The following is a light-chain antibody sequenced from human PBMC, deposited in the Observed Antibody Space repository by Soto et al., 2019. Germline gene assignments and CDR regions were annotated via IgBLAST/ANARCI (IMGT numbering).Light chain of an antibody. CDR3: CSYTTNNTPQIV. CDR1: SSDVGGYNY. J-gene: IGLJ1*01. CDR2: DVS. V-gene: IGLV2-14*03. Sequence: QSALTQPASVSGSPGQSITISCTGTSSDVGGYNYVSWYQHHPGKAPKLMIYDVSNRPSGVSNRFSGSKSGNTASLTISGLQPEDEADYYCCSYTTNNTPQIVFGTGTKVTVL.